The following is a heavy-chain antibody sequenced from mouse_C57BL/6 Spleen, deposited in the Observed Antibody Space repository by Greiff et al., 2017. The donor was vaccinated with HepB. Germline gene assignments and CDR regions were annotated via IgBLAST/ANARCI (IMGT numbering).Heavy chain of an antibody. J-gene: IGHJ4*01. V-gene: IGHV1-61*01. CDR1: GYTFTSYW. CDR3: ARGGNAMDY. Sequence: QVQLQHPGAELVRPGSSVKLSCKASGYTFTSYWMDWVKQRPGQGLEWIGNIYPSDSETHYNQKFKDKATLTVDKSSSTAYMQLSSLTSEDSAVYYCARGGNAMDYWGQGTSVTVSS. CDR2: IYPSDSET.